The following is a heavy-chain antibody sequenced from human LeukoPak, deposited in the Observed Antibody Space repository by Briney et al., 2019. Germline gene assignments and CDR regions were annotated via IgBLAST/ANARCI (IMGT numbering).Heavy chain of an antibody. CDR1: SDSIFTSNW. D-gene: IGHD2-2*01. CDR3: ARSPTKRVPEDY. CDR2: IFHSGST. J-gene: IGHJ4*02. V-gene: IGHV4-4*02. Sequence: SGTLSLTCTVSSDSIFTSNWWSWVRQPPGKGLEWIGQIFHSGSTSYSPSLKSRVTISMDKSKNQISLRLTSVTAADTAVYYCARSPTKRVPEDYWGQGNLVTVSS.